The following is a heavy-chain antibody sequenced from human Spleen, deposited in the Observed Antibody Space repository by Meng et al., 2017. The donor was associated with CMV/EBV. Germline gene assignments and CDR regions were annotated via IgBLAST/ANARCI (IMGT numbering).Heavy chain of an antibody. D-gene: IGHD4-17*01. CDR3: ARAGAAVTTNFDF. CDR1: GYKFDIYG. V-gene: IGHV1-18*01. J-gene: IGHJ4*02. Sequence: QIQLVQSGPELRRPGASVKVACKASGYKFDIYGITWVRQAPGQGLEWVGWVGAENGETNYGQKFQGRVTVTADTFTKTAYMEMRSLRSDDSAIYYCARAGAAVTTNFDFWGQGTLVIVSS. CDR2: VGAENGET.